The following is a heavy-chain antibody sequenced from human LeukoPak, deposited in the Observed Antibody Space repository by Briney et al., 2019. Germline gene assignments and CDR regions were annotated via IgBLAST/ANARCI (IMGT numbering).Heavy chain of an antibody. CDR3: ARHGLNYYDSSGYYLRYGFDY. D-gene: IGHD3-22*01. CDR1: GGSISSYY. J-gene: IGHJ4*02. V-gene: IGHV4-59*08. Sequence: PSETLSLTCTVSGGSISSYYWSWIRQPPGKGLEWIGYIYYSGSTNYNPSLKSRVTISVDTSKNQFSLKLSSVTAADTVVYYCARHGLNYYDSSGYYLRYGFDYWGQGTLVTVSS. CDR2: IYYSGST.